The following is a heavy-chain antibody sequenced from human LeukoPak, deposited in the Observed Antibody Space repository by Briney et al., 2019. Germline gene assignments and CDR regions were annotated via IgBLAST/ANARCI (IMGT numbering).Heavy chain of an antibody. Sequence: SDTLSLTCAVSDDSFSSHYWTWIRQPPGKGLEWIGYISYIGSTNYNPSLKSRVTISIDTSKNEFSLKLTSVTAADTAVYYCASTHSGSYYVSFDYWGQGTLVTVSS. J-gene: IGHJ4*02. CDR2: ISYIGST. CDR3: ASTHSGSYYVSFDY. V-gene: IGHV4-59*07. D-gene: IGHD1-26*01. CDR1: DDSFSSHY.